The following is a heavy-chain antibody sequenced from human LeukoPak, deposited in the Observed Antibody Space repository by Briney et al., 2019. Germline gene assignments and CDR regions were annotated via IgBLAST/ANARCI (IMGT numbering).Heavy chain of an antibody. D-gene: IGHD4-17*01. CDR2: ISYDGSNK. CDR1: GYTFTGYY. J-gene: IGHJ4*02. V-gene: IGHV3-30-3*01. Sequence: SCKASGYTFTGYYMHWVRQAPGKGLEWVAVISYDGSNKYYADSVKGRFTISRDNSKNTLYLQMNSLRAEDTAVYYCARDSSDDYGDYVGDYWGQGTLVTVSS. CDR3: ARDSSDDYGDYVGDY.